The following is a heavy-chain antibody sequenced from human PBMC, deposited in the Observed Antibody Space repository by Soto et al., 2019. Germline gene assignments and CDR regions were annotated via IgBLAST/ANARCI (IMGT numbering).Heavy chain of an antibody. CDR2: IYLDGDK. CDR1: GFSFNRSGMS. D-gene: IGHD3-22*01. J-gene: IGHJ4*01. CDR3: AHSQADSREYYRQFAF. Sequence: QITLKESGPPLVKPTQTLTLTCTFSGFSFNRSGMSVGWIRQPPGKGLEWLALIYLDGDKRYRPSLKTRLAMSKDASRSQVVLTLTDLEPGDTATYYVAHSQADSREYYRQFAFWGHVTRVTVSS. V-gene: IGHV2-5*02.